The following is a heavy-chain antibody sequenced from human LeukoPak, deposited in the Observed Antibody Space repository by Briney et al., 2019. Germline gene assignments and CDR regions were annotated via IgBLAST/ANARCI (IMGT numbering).Heavy chain of an antibody. J-gene: IGHJ4*02. CDR3: ARPPLGYGSGSYGY. CDR1: GFTFSIYW. Sequence: SGGSLRLSCTASGFTFSIYWMSWVRQAPGKGPEWVANIKYDGNEMYYVDSVKGRFSISRDNAKNSLYLQMNSLRAEDTAVYYCARPPLGYGSGSYGYWGQGTLVTVSS. V-gene: IGHV3-7*01. D-gene: IGHD3-10*01. CDR2: IKYDGNEM.